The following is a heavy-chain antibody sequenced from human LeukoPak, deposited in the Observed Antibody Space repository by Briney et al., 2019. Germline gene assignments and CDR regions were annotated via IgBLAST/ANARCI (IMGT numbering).Heavy chain of an antibody. V-gene: IGHV3-11*04. D-gene: IGHD3-10*01. CDR1: GFTFSDYF. CDR3: ARALWFGETFPAY. Sequence: GGSLRLSCAASGFTFSDYFMGWIRQAPRKGLEWVSYITDNGRKTYYADSVKGRFTISRDNAKYSLYLQMNSLRAEDTAVYYCARALWFGETFPAYWGQGTLVTVSS. J-gene: IGHJ4*02. CDR2: ITDNGRKT.